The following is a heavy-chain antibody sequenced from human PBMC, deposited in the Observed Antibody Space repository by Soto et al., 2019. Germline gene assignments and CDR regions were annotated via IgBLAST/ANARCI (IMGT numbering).Heavy chain of an antibody. CDR2: IYYSGST. CDR1: GGSISSSSYY. V-gene: IGHV4-39*01. D-gene: IGHD3-22*01. CDR3: ARHKVDYYDSSGFNK. J-gene: IGHJ4*02. Sequence: ETLSLTCTVSGGSISSSSYYWGWIRQPPGKGLEWIGSIYYSGSTYYNPSLKSRVTISVDTSKNQFSLKLSSVTAADTAVYYCARHKVDYYDSSGFNKWGQGTLVTVSS.